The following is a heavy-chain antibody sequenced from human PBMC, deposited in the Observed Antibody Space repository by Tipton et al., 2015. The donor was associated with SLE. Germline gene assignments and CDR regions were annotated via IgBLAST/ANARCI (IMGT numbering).Heavy chain of an antibody. CDR1: GYTFTGYY. Sequence: QSGPEVKKPGASVKVSCKASGYTFTGYYMHWVRQAPGQGLEWMGRINPNSGGTNYAQKFQGRVTMTRDTSISTAYMELSRLRSDDTAVYYCAREPYYYDSPFDYWGQGTLVTVSS. J-gene: IGHJ4*02. V-gene: IGHV1-2*06. CDR3: AREPYYYDSPFDY. D-gene: IGHD3-22*01. CDR2: INPNSGGT.